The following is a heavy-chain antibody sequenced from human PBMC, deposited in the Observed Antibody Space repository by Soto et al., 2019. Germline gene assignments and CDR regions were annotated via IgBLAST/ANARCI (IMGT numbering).Heavy chain of an antibody. J-gene: IGHJ3*02. CDR3: VRPQAKELGTIRGAFDI. CDR1: GDTFTSHW. V-gene: IGHV5-51*01. Sequence: LTISCKGSGDTFTSHWIAWVRQMPGKGLELMGLIYPADSDTRYSPSFEGQVTISVDKSISTAYLQWSFLKASDTAMYYCVRPQAKELGTIRGAFDIWGQGAKVTVSS. CDR2: IYPADSDT. D-gene: IGHD3-10*01.